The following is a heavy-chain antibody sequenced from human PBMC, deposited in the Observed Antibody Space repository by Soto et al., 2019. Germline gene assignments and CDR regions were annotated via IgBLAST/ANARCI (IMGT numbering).Heavy chain of an antibody. V-gene: IGHV4-34*01. CDR3: ARVKRLGYYYYGMDV. CDR1: GGSFSGYY. Sequence: QVQLQQWGAGLLKPSETLSLTCAVYGGSFSGYYWCWIRQPPGKGLEWIGEINHSGSTNYNPSLKSRVTISVDTSKNQFSLKLSSVTAADTAVYYCARVKRLGYYYYGMDVWGQGTTVTVSS. D-gene: IGHD1-26*01. J-gene: IGHJ6*02. CDR2: INHSGST.